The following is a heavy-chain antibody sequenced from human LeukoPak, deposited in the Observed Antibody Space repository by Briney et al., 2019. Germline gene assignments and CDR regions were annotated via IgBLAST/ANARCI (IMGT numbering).Heavy chain of an antibody. D-gene: IGHD6-19*01. CDR1: GYTFTGYY. J-gene: IGHJ6*02. CDR2: INPNSGGT. CDR3: ARDQNLVVGGWYLDYYYGMDV. Sequence: GASVKVSCKASGYTFTGYYMHWVRQAPGQGLEWMGWINPNSGGTNYAQKFQGRVTMTRDTSISTAYMELSRLRSDDTAVYYCARDQNLVVGGWYLDYYYGMDVWGQGTTVTVSS. V-gene: IGHV1-2*02.